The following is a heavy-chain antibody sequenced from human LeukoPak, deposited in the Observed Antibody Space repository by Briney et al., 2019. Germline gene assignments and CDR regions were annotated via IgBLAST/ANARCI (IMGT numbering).Heavy chain of an antibody. CDR1: GFTFSSYA. D-gene: IGHD2-15*01. V-gene: IGHV3-30*04. J-gene: IGHJ6*02. Sequence: GRSLRLSCAASGFTFSSYAIHWVRQAPGKGLEWVAVISYDGSNKYYADSVKGRFTISRDNSKNTLYLQMNSLRPEDTAVYYCAKGVVAATNAAYYGMDVWGQGTTVTVSS. CDR3: AKGVVAATNAAYYGMDV. CDR2: ISYDGSNK.